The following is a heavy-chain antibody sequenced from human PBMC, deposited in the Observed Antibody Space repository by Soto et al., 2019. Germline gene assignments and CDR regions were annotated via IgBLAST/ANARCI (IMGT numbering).Heavy chain of an antibody. Sequence: QVQLQESGPGLVKPSQTLSLTCTVSGGSISSGDYYWSWIRQPPGKGLEWIGYIYYSGSTYYNPSLKSRVTISVDTSKNQFSLNLSSVTATDTAVYYCASVGDWYYDSSGLDQDDYWGQGTLVTVSS. V-gene: IGHV4-30-4*01. D-gene: IGHD3-22*01. J-gene: IGHJ4*02. CDR3: ASVGDWYYDSSGLDQDDY. CDR2: IYYSGST. CDR1: GGSISSGDYY.